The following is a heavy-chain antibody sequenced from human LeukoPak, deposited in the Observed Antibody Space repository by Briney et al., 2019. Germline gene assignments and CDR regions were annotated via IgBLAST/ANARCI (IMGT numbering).Heavy chain of an antibody. CDR3: ARWYCSSNSCYYDY. J-gene: IGHJ4*02. Sequence: GGSLRLSCAGSGFTFSTYSIKWVRQAPGEGLEWVSFIYNTGETYYADSVKGRFTISRDNSKNTLYLQMNSLRAEDTAVYYCARWYCSSNSCYYDYWGQGTLVTVSS. CDR2: IYNTGET. CDR1: GFTFSTYS. V-gene: IGHV3-53*01. D-gene: IGHD2-2*01.